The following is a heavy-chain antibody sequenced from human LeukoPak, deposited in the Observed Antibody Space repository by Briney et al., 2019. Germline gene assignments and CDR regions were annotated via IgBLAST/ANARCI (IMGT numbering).Heavy chain of an antibody. V-gene: IGHV3-23*01. CDR2: ISGSGGGT. D-gene: IGHD1-26*01. CDR1: GFTFNSYA. Sequence: PGGSLRLSCAASGFTFNSYAMSWVRQAPEKGLEWVATISGSGGGTYYADSVKGRFTISRDDSKNTLYLQMNSLRAEDTAVYYCARAEYYPGLVGKDWFDPWGQGTLVTVSS. CDR3: ARAEYYPGLVGKDWFDP. J-gene: IGHJ5*02.